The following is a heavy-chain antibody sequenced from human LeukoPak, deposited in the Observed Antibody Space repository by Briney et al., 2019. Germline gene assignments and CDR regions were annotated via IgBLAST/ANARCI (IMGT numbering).Heavy chain of an antibody. V-gene: IGHV3-7*01. CDR2: IKQDGSEK. CDR1: GFTFRSYW. Sequence: PGGSLRLSCAASGFTFRSYWMSWVRQAPGKGLEWVANIKQDGSEKYYVDSVKGRFTISRDNAKNSLYLQMNSLRAEDTAVYYCARGGVFLEWLPFDYWGQGTLVTVSS. CDR3: ARGGVFLEWLPFDY. D-gene: IGHD3-3*01. J-gene: IGHJ4*02.